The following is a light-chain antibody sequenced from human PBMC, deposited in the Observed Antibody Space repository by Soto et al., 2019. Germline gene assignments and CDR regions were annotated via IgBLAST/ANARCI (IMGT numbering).Light chain of an antibody. V-gene: IGKV3-20*01. J-gene: IGKJ1*01. CDR1: QSLGSSY. CDR3: QQYGSSPRT. CDR2: GAS. Sequence: EIVLTQSPGTLSLSPGERATLSCRASQSLGSSYLAWYQQKPGQAPRLLISGASSRATGIPDRFSGSGSGTDFTLTISRLETDDFAVYYCQQYGSSPRTFGQGTKVEIK.